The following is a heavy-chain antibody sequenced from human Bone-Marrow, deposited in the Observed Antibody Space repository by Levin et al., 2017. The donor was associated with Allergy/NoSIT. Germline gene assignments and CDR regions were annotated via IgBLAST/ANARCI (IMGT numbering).Heavy chain of an antibody. D-gene: IGHD5-12*01. CDR2: ISGSGGST. V-gene: IGHV3-23*01. CDR1: GFTFSSYA. CDR3: AKDLGEWLRGSPGLNDY. J-gene: IGHJ4*02. Sequence: GEPLKISCAASGFTFSSYAMSWVRQAPGKGLEWVSAISGSGGSTYYADSVKGRFTISRDNSKNTLYLQMNSLRAEDTAVYYCAKDLGEWLRGSPGLNDYWGQGTLVTVSS.